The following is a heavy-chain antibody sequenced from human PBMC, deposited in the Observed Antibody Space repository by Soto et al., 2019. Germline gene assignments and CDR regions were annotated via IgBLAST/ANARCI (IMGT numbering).Heavy chain of an antibody. J-gene: IGHJ4*02. CDR1: GATFNFYS. Sequence: QVQLVQSGAEVKSAGSSVKVSCKASGATFNFYSINWVRQAPGLGLEWVGRVNHILSMSNYAQRFQGRVTMTADKSTGTAYMELRSLRSEDTAIYYCASNYGSGYRAFDSWGQGALVTVSS. D-gene: IGHD3-10*01. V-gene: IGHV1-69*02. CDR3: ASNYGSGYRAFDS. CDR2: VNHILSMS.